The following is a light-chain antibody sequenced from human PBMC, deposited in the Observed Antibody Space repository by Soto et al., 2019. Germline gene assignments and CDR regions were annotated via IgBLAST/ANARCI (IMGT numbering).Light chain of an antibody. J-gene: IGLJ3*02. CDR3: SSYTSSSTLG. V-gene: IGLV2-14*01. Sequence: QSALPQPASVSGSPGQSITISCTGTSSDVGGYNYVSWYQQHPGKAPKLMIYEVSNRPSGVSNRFSGSKSGNTASLTISGLQAEDEADYYCSSYTSSSTLGFGGGTKPTVL. CDR2: EVS. CDR1: SSDVGGYNY.